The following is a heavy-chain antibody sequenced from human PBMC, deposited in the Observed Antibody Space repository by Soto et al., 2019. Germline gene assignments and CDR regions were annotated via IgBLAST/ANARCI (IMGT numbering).Heavy chain of an antibody. D-gene: IGHD3-10*01. CDR3: AKVRGHAFDI. Sequence: QVQLQESGPGLVKPSQTLSLNCSVSGVSINSGDYYWSWIRQHAGQGLEWIGHIFYSGTTFYNPSLKRRVTISIDTSKLQFSLAMSSVTAADTAVYYCAKVRGHAFDIRGQGTMVTVSS. CDR1: GVSINSGDYY. V-gene: IGHV4-31*03. J-gene: IGHJ3*02. CDR2: IFYSGTT.